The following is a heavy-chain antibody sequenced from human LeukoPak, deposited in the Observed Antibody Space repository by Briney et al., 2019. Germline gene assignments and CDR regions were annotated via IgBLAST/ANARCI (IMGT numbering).Heavy chain of an antibody. CDR1: GGTFSSYA. Sequence: GSSVKVSCKASGGTFSSYAISWVRQAPGQGLEWIGGIIPIFGTANYAQKFQGRVTITADESTSTAYMELSSLRSEDTAVYYCARDPIAAAGTGPSDYWGQGTLVTVSS. D-gene: IGHD6-13*01. V-gene: IGHV1-69*01. CDR3: ARDPIAAAGTGPSDY. CDR2: IIPIFGTA. J-gene: IGHJ4*02.